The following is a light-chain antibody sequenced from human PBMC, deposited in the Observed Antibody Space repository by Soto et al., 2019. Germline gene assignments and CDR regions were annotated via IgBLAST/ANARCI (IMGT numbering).Light chain of an antibody. CDR1: QSVSSN. J-gene: IGKJ1*01. CDR2: GAS. V-gene: IGKV3-15*01. Sequence: EIVMTQSPATLSVSPGERATLSCRASQSVSSNLAWYPQKPSQAPRPLIYGASTRPTGIPARVSGSGSVTEFTITISSLQSEDFAMYFCQEYNNWPQDRTFGQGTKVQIK. CDR3: QEYNNWPQDRT.